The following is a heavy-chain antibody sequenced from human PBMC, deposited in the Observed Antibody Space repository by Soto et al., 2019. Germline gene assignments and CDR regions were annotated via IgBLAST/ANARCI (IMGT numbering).Heavy chain of an antibody. CDR3: ATISSSWYEPDY. J-gene: IGHJ4*02. V-gene: IGHV4-34*01. CDR1: GGSFSGYY. D-gene: IGHD6-13*01. Sequence: PSETLSLTCAVYGGSFSGYYWSWIRQPPGKGLEWIGEINHSGSTNYNPSLKSRVTISVDTSKNQFSLKLSSVTAADTAVYYCATISSSWYEPDYWGQGTLVTVSS. CDR2: INHSGST.